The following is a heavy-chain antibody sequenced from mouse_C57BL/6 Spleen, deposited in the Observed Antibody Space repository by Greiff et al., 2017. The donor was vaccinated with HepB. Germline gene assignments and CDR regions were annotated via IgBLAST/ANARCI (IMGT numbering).Heavy chain of an antibody. D-gene: IGHD2-14*01. CDR1: GFTFTDYY. V-gene: IGHV7-3*01. J-gene: IGHJ4*01. CDR3: ARGGLVYRQIRSPMDY. Sequence: EVKLVESGGGLVQPGGSLSLSCAASGFTFTDYYMSWVRQPPGKALEWLGFIRNKANGYTTEYSASVKGRFTISRDNSQSILYLQMNALRAEDSATYYCARGGLVYRQIRSPMDYWGQGTSVTVSS. CDR2: IRNKANGYTT.